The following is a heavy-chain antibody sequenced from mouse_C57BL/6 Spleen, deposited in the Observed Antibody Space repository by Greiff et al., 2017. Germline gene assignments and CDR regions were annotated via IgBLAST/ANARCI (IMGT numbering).Heavy chain of an antibody. CDR2: ISGGGGNT. Sequence: EVKLEESGGGLVKPGGSLKLSCAASGFTFSSYTLSWVRQTPEKRLEWVATISGGGGNTYYPDSVKGRFTISRDNAKNTLYLQMSSLRSEDTALYYCARQVYYGSSYRSNWYFDVWGTGTTVTVSS. CDR1: GFTFSSYT. D-gene: IGHD1-1*01. V-gene: IGHV5-9*01. CDR3: ARQVYYGSSYRSNWYFDV. J-gene: IGHJ1*03.